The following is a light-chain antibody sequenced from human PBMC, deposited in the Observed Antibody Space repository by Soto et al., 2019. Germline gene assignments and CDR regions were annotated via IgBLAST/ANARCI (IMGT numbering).Light chain of an antibody. J-gene: IGKJ1*01. V-gene: IGKV1-5*01. CDR1: HSISSW. CDR2: DAS. Sequence: DSLITQSPSTLSASVGDRATISCRASHSISSWLAWYQQEPGKAPKFLIYDASSLESGVPSRFSGSGSGTEFTLTISSLHPDDFATYYCQQYYHYPCTFGQGTQVDIK. CDR3: QQYYHYPCT.